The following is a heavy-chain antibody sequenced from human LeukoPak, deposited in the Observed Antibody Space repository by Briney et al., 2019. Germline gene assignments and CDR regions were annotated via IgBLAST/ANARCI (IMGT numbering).Heavy chain of an antibody. V-gene: IGHV3-23*01. CDR2: ISGSGGST. CDR1: GFTFSSYA. CDR3: AKEAVAGSYYGMDV. D-gene: IGHD6-19*01. J-gene: IGHJ6*02. Sequence: GGSLGLSCVASGFTFSSYAMSWVRQAPGKGLEWVSAISGSGGSTYYADSVQGRFTISRDNPKNTLYLQMNSLRAEDTAVYYCAKEAVAGSYYGMDVWGQGTTVTVSS.